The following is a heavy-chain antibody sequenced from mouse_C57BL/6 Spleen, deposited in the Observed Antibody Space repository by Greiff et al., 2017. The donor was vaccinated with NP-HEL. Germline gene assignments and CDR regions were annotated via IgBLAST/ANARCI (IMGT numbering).Heavy chain of an antibody. CDR3: ARYGYGSSYAYYFDY. J-gene: IGHJ2*01. D-gene: IGHD1-1*01. CDR2: IYPNSGGT. CDR1: GYTFTSYW. Sequence: VQLQQPGAELVKPGASVKLSCKASGYTFTSYWMHWVKQRPGRGLEWIGRIYPNSGGTKYNEKFKSKATLTVDKPSSTAYMQLSSLTSEDSAVYYCARYGYGSSYAYYFDYWGQGTTLTVSS. V-gene: IGHV1-72*01.